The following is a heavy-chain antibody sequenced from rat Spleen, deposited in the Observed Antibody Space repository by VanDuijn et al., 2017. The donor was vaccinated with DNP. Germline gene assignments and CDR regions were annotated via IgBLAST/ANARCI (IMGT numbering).Heavy chain of an antibody. CDR3: ARQRVMYTTATGFAY. D-gene: IGHD1-6*01. CDR2: ISIGGGGT. J-gene: IGHJ3*01. CDR1: GFIFSDYY. V-gene: IGHV5-25*01. Sequence: EVQLVESGGGLVLPGRSQKLSCAASGFIFSDYYMAWVRQAPTKGLEWVATISIGGGGTYYPDSLKARFTISRENAKSSLYLQMNSLRSEDTATYYCARQRVMYTTATGFAYWGQGTLVTVSS.